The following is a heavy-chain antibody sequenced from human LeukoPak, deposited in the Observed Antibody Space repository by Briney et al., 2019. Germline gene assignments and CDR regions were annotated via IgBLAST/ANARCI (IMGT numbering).Heavy chain of an antibody. CDR1: GYTFAGYY. CDR2: INPNSGGT. D-gene: IGHD2-2*01. J-gene: IGHJ5*02. Sequence: ASVKVSCKASGYTFAGYYMHWVRQAPGQGLEWMGWINPNSGGTNYARKFQGRVTMTRDTSISTAHMELSRLRSDDTAVYYCARDRGYCSSTSCYPRRNWFDPWGQGTLVTVSS. V-gene: IGHV1-2*02. CDR3: ARDRGYCSSTSCYPRRNWFDP.